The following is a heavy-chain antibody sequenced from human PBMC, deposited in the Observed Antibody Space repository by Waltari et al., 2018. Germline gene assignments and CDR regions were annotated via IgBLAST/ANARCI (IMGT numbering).Heavy chain of an antibody. D-gene: IGHD2-2*01. CDR2: IIHIFGTA. CDR1: GGTFSSYA. CDR3: ARSPVVPANIGGLDY. Sequence: QVQLVQSGAEVKKPGSSVKVSCKASGGTFSSYAISWVLQAPGQGLEWMGGIIHIFGTANYAQKFQGRVTITADESTSTAYMELSSLRSEDTAVYYCARSPVVPANIGGLDYWGQGTLVTVSS. J-gene: IGHJ4*02. V-gene: IGHV1-69*12.